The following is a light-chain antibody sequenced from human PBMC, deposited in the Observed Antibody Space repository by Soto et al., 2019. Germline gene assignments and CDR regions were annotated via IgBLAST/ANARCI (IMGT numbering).Light chain of an antibody. CDR2: DAS. J-gene: IGKJ3*01. CDR3: QQYDNLPPFT. CDR1: QDISNY. Sequence: DIQMTQSPSSLSASVGDRVTITCQASQDISNYLNWYQQKPGKAPKLLIYDASNLETGVPSRFSGSGSGTDFTFTINSLQPEAIATYYCQQYDNLPPFTFGPGTKVDIK. V-gene: IGKV1-33*01.